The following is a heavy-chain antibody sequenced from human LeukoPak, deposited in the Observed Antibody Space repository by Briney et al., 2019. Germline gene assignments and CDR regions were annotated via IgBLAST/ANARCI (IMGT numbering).Heavy chain of an antibody. CDR3: ATYIAARPGY. J-gene: IGHJ4*02. CDR1: GFDFHNYV. CDR2: ISYDVNIK. Sequence: GGSLRLSCAASGFDFHNYVIHWVRQAPGKGLEWVAVISYDVNIKYHADSVKGRFTISRDNSKNTLYLQMNSLRAEDTAVYYCATYIAARPGYWGQGTLVTVSS. V-gene: IGHV3-30-3*01. D-gene: IGHD6-6*01.